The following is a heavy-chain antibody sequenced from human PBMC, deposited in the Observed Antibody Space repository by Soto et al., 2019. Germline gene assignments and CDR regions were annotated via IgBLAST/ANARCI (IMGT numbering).Heavy chain of an antibody. CDR1: GFTFDSYW. V-gene: IGHV3-7*01. Sequence: GGSLRLSCAVSGFTFDSYWMSWVRRAPGKGLEWVANINQSGRERFYADSVKGRFTISRDNSKNTLYLQMNSLRAEDTAVYYCAREAGTWHLPLNWFDPWGQGTLVTVSS. CDR2: INQSGRER. D-gene: IGHD6-19*01. CDR3: AREAGTWHLPLNWFDP. J-gene: IGHJ5*02.